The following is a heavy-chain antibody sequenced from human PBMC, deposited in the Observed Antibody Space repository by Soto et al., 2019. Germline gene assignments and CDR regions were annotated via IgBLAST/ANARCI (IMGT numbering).Heavy chain of an antibody. CDR2: IYYSGST. CDR1: GGSISSGDYY. CDR3: ARDNDITIFGQHSGGMDV. D-gene: IGHD3-3*01. J-gene: IGHJ6*02. V-gene: IGHV4-30-4*01. Sequence: QVQLQESGPGLVKPSQTLSLTCTVSGGSISSGDYYWSWIRQPPGKGLEWIGYIYYSGSTYYNPSLKSRVTISVDTSKNQFSLKLSSVTAADTAVYYCARDNDITIFGQHSGGMDVWGQGTTVTVSS.